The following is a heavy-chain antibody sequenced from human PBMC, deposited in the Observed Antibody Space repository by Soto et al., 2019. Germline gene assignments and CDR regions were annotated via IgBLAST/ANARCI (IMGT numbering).Heavy chain of an antibody. D-gene: IGHD6-6*01. J-gene: IGHJ4*02. CDR2: ISAHNGNT. Sequence: QVHLVQSGAEVKKPGASVKVSCKGSGYGFTTYGITWVRQAPGQGLEWMAWISAHNGNTNYAQKLQGSVTVTRDTSTSTAYMELRSLRSDDTAVYYCARGRDGDYWGQGARVTVSS. V-gene: IGHV1-18*01. CDR3: ARGRDGDY. CDR1: GYGFTTYG.